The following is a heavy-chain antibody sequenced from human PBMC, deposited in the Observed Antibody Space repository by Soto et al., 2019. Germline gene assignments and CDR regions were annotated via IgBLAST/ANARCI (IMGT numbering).Heavy chain of an antibody. CDR3: ARGRICSSTSCYAAYYFDY. CDR2: IYSGGST. V-gene: IGHV3-53*04. D-gene: IGHD2-2*01. CDR1: GFTVSSNY. Sequence: GESLKISCAASGFTVSSNYMSWVRQAPGKGLEWVSVIYSGGSTYYADSVKGRFTISRHNSKNTLYLQMNSLRAEDTAVYYCARGRICSSTSCYAAYYFDYWGQGTLVTVSS. J-gene: IGHJ4*02.